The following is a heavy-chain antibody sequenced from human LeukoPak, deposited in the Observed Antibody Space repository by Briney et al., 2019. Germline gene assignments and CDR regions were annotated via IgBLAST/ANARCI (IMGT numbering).Heavy chain of an antibody. CDR1: GFTFSSYW. J-gene: IGHJ5*02. V-gene: IGHV3-74*01. CDR3: ARDRGQQYTSMVTGYWFDP. D-gene: IGHD5-18*01. CDR2: INSDGSST. Sequence: GGSLRLSCAASGFTFSSYWMHWVRQAPGKGLVWVSRINSDGSSTSYADSVKGRFTISRDNAKNTLYLQMNSLRAEDTAVYYCARDRGQQYTSMVTGYWFDPWGQGTLVTVSP.